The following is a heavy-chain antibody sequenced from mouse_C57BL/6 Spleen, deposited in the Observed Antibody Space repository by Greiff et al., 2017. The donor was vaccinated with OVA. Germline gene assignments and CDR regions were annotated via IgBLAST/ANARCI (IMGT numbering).Heavy chain of an antibody. CDR3: ARRAYLMDY. CDR1: GYTFTSYW. CDR2: IYPDSGSN. V-gene: IGHV1-55*01. Sequence: QVQLQQSGAELVKPGASVKMSCKASGYTFTSYWITWVKQRPGPGLEWIGDIYPDSGSNNYNGKLKSKATLTVDTSSSTAYMQRTRLTSEDAAVYYCARRAYLMDYWGKGTSVTVSS. J-gene: IGHJ4*01. D-gene: IGHD2-10*01.